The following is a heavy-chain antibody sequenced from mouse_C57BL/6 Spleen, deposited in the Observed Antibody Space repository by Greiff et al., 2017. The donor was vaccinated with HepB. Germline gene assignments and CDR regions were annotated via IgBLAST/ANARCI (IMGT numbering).Heavy chain of an antibody. V-gene: IGHV14-3*01. Sequence: VQLQQSVAELVRPGASVKLSCTASGFNIKNPYMHWVKQRPEQGLEWIGRIDPANGNTKYDPKLQGKATITADTSSNTADLQLSSLTSEDTAIYYCAREGSSYQLYFDVWGTGTTVTVSS. CDR2: IDPANGNT. D-gene: IGHD1-1*01. CDR3: AREGSSYQLYFDV. CDR1: GFNIKNPY. J-gene: IGHJ1*03.